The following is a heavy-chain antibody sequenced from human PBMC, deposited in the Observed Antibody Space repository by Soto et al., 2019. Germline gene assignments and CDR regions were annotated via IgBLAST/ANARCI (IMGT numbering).Heavy chain of an antibody. Sequence: GGSLRLSCAASGFTFSSYGMHWVRQAPGKGLEWVAVIWYDGSNKYYADSVKGRFTISRDNSKNTLYLQMNSLRAEDTAVYYCASHPSIVVVPAASSDYYMDVWGKGTTVTVSS. D-gene: IGHD2-2*01. CDR2: IWYDGSNK. V-gene: IGHV3-33*01. CDR1: GFTFSSYG. CDR3: ASHPSIVVVPAASSDYYMDV. J-gene: IGHJ6*03.